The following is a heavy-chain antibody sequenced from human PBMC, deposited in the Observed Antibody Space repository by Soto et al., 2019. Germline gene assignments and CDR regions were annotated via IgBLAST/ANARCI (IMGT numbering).Heavy chain of an antibody. V-gene: IGHV3-30*18. CDR3: ANLGPSGSSH. Sequence: PGGSLRLSCAASGFTFSSYGMHWVRQAPGKGLEWVAVISYDGSNKYYADSVKGRFTISRDNSKNTLYLQMNSLRAEDTAVYYCANLGPSGSSHWGQGTLVTVSS. D-gene: IGHD3-10*01. CDR1: GFTFSSYG. J-gene: IGHJ4*02. CDR2: ISYDGSNK.